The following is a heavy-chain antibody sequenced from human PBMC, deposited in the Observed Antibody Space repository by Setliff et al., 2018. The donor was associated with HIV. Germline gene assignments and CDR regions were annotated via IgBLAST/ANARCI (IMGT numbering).Heavy chain of an antibody. Sequence: ASVKFSCKASGYTFTNYDINWVRRATGQGLEWMGWMNPNSGNTGYAQKFQGRVTMTRNTSISTAYMELSSLRSEDTAVYYCARFRKFQLVGALDYWGQGTLVTVSS. V-gene: IGHV1-8*01. CDR3: ARFRKFQLVGALDY. J-gene: IGHJ4*02. CDR1: GYTFTNYD. D-gene: IGHD1-26*01. CDR2: MNPNSGNT.